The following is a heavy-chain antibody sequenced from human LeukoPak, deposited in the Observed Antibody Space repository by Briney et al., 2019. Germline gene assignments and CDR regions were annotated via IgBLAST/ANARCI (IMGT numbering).Heavy chain of an antibody. CDR2: INQSGST. CDR3: ARVISGYSSSWYFNY. CDR1: GGSLSCYY. Sequence: SETLSLTCAVYGGSLSCYYWSWIRQPPGKGLEWIGEINQSGSTNYNPSLKSRVTISVDTSKNQFSLKLSSVTAADTAVYYCARVISGYSSSWYFNYWGQGTLVTVSS. V-gene: IGHV4-34*01. J-gene: IGHJ4*02. D-gene: IGHD6-13*01.